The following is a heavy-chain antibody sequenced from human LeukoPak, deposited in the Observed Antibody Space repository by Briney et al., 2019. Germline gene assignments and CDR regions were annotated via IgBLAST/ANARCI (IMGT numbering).Heavy chain of an antibody. CDR2: ISGSSNDI. V-gene: IGHV3-21*01. Sequence: GGSLRLSCAASGFPFSIYTMNWVRQAPGKGLEWVSSISGSSNDIYYADSVKGRFTISRDNAKNSLYLQMNSLRAEDTAVYYCATDYYCSGGSCYPPDWGQGTLATVSS. J-gene: IGHJ4*02. CDR1: GFPFSIYT. CDR3: ATDYYCSGGSCYPPD. D-gene: IGHD2-15*01.